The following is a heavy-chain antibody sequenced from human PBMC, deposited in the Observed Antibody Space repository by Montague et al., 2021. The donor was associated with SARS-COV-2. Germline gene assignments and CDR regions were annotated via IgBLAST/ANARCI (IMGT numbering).Heavy chain of an antibody. Sequence: SETLSLTCTVSGGSISSYYWSWIRQPPGKGLEWIGYINYSGSTNYNPSLKSRVTISVDTSKNQFSLKLSSVTAADTAVYYCASQEVDTAMDRNYYYYGMDVWGQGTTVTVSS. V-gene: IGHV4-59*01. J-gene: IGHJ6*02. CDR2: INYSGST. CDR1: GGSISSYY. D-gene: IGHD5-18*01. CDR3: ASQEVDTAMDRNYYYYGMDV.